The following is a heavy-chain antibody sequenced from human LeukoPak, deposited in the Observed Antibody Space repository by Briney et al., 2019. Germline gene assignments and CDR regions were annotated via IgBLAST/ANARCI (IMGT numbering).Heavy chain of an antibody. J-gene: IGHJ4*02. V-gene: IGHV4-39*01. D-gene: IGHD6-19*01. CDR2: ILYSGST. Sequence: PSETLSLTCTVAGRSISSSSYYWGWIRQPPGKGLEWIGGILYSGSTYYNPSLKSRVTIPVDTSKNQFSLKLSSVTAADTAVYYCASLRYNSGWYARFDYWGKGTLVTVSS. CDR3: ASLRYNSGWYARFDY. CDR1: GRSISSSSYY.